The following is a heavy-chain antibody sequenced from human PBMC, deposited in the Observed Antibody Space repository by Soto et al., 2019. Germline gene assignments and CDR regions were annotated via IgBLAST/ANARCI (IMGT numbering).Heavy chain of an antibody. J-gene: IGHJ4*02. D-gene: IGHD3-9*01. Sequence: GGSLRLSCAASGFTFSSYWMHWVRQAPGKGLVWVSRINSDGSVTTYADSVTGRFTISRDNAKNTLYLQMNSLRAEDTAVYYCLSILTGCPCWGQGTLVPSPQ. CDR1: GFTFSSYW. CDR3: LSILTGCPC. V-gene: IGHV3-74*01. CDR2: INSDGSVT.